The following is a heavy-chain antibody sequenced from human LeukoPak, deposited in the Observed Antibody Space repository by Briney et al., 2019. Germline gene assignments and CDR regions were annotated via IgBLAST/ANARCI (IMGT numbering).Heavy chain of an antibody. CDR3: TRNPGMDV. Sequence: GGSLRLSCAASGFTFSSYFMTWVRQAPGKGLVWVSRINGDGSSSTYADSVKGRFTISRDNAKNTLYLQMNSLRTEDTAVYYCTRNPGMDVWGQGTTVTVSS. V-gene: IGHV3-74*01. J-gene: IGHJ6*02. CDR1: GFTFSSYF. CDR2: INGDGSSS.